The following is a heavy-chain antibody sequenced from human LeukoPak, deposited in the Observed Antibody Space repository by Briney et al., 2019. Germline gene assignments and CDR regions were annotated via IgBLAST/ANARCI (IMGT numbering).Heavy chain of an antibody. J-gene: IGHJ6*03. CDR2: IRSKTDGGTT. CDR1: GFTFNNAW. CDR3: TADLTVAANYYYYYMDV. V-gene: IGHV3-15*01. Sequence: PGGSLRLSCAASGFTFNNAWMSWVRQAPGEGLEWVGRIRSKTDGGTTDYAAPVKGRFTIPRDDSKNTLYLQMNSLKTEDTAVYYCTADLTVAANYYYYYMDVWGTGTTVTVSS. D-gene: IGHD2-15*01.